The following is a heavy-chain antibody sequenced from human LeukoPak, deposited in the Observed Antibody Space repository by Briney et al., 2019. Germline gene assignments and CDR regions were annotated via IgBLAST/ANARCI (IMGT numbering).Heavy chain of an antibody. Sequence: GGSLRLSCAASGFTFSSYSMNWVRRAPGKGLEWVSSISSSSSYIYYADPVKGRFTISRDNAKNSLYLQMNSLRAEDTAVYYCARARVGLGYCSGGSCYGEAYWGQGTLVTVSS. CDR2: ISSSSSYI. V-gene: IGHV3-21*01. CDR3: ARARVGLGYCSGGSCYGEAY. J-gene: IGHJ4*02. CDR1: GFTFSSYS. D-gene: IGHD2-15*01.